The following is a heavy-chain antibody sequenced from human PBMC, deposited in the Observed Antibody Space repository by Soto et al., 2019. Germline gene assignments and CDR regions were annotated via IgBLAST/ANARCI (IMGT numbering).Heavy chain of an antibody. CDR3: AREVGYYDSSGYSFDD. V-gene: IGHV4-4*02. Sequence: PSETLSLTCAVSGGSISSSNWWSWVRQPPGKGLEWIGEIYHSGSTNYNPSLKSRVTISVDKSKNQFSLKLSSVTAADTAVYYCAREVGYYDSSGYSFDDSGQGTLVTLSS. CDR2: IYHSGST. D-gene: IGHD3-22*01. CDR1: GGSISSSNW. J-gene: IGHJ4*02.